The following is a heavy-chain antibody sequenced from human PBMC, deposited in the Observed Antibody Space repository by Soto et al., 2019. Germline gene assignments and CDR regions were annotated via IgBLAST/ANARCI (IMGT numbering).Heavy chain of an antibody. CDR3: YTSRFVEYEWYFAY. D-gene: IGHD3-3*01. CDR1: GFAFSNAW. V-gene: IGHV3-15*01. Sequence: EVQLVESGGGLVKPGGSLRLSCAASGFAFSNAWMAWVRQAPGKGLAWVGRIKNRAGGETTDYAAPVKGRFSITRHDSQNMRYLPMNSLLTDYTAVYYSYTSRFVEYEWYFAYWGQASAVPVSS. CDR2: IKNRAGGETT. J-gene: IGHJ4*02.